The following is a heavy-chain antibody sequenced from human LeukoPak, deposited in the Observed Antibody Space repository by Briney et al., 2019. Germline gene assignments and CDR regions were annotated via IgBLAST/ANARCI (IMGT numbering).Heavy chain of an antibody. CDR1: GGSFSGYY. Sequence: SETLSLTCAVYGGSFSGYYWSWIRQPPGKGLEWIGEINHSGSTNYNPSLKSRVTISVDTSKNQFSLKLSSVTAADTAVYYCARYLAYDSSGYYSGYYFDYWGQGTLVTVSS. D-gene: IGHD3-22*01. CDR3: ARYLAYDSSGYYSGYYFDY. J-gene: IGHJ4*02. CDR2: INHSGST. V-gene: IGHV4-34*01.